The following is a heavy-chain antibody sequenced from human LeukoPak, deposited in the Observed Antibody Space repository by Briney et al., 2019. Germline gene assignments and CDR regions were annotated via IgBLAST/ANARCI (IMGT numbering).Heavy chain of an antibody. J-gene: IGHJ4*02. CDR1: GFTFSSYW. CDR2: ISNGGSYI. D-gene: IGHD2-2*01. V-gene: IGHV3-21*01. CDR3: ANHLACGSTSCPPFDY. Sequence: GGSLRLSCAASGFTFSSYWMSWVRQAPGKGLEWVSSISNGGSYIYYADSVKGRFTISRDNAKNSLYLQMNSLRAEDTAVYYCANHLACGSTSCPPFDYWGQGTLVTVSS.